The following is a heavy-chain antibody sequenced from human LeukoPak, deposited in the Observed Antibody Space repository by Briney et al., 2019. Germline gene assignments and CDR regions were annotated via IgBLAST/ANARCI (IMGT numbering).Heavy chain of an antibody. Sequence: GGSLRLSCAASGFTFSTYDMHWVRHATGKGLEWVSAIDTVGNTYYAGSVKGRFTISRENAWNSLYLQMDSLRDGDTAVYYCIRIRTGEHQYGMDVWGQGTTVTVSS. CDR3: IRIRTGEHQYGMDV. D-gene: IGHD7-27*01. CDR1: GFTFSTYD. CDR2: IDTVGNT. V-gene: IGHV3-13*01. J-gene: IGHJ6*02.